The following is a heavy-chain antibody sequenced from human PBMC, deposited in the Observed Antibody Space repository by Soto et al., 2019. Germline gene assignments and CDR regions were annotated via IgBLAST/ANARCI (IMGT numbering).Heavy chain of an antibody. CDR3: ARQGGEYNTMSDY. D-gene: IGHD3-10*01. V-gene: IGHV5-51*01. CDR2: IYPGDSDA. J-gene: IGHJ4*02. CDR1: GYTFSKYW. Sequence: GESLKISCKGSGYTFSKYWIGWVRQTPGKDLEWMGMIYPGDSDARYSPSFEGQVTFSVDKSINTAYLQWNSLKASDTAMYYCARQGGEYNTMSDYWGQGTLVTVS.